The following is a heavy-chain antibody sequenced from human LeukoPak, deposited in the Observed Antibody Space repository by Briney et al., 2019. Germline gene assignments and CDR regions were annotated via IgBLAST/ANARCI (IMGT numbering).Heavy chain of an antibody. CDR1: GGTFSIYA. V-gene: IGHV1-69*13. Sequence: ASVKVSCTASGGTFSIYAISWVRQAPGQGLEWMGGIIPIFGTANYAQKFQGRVTITADESTSTAYMELSSLRSEDTAVYYCARGSAAIRGPYYFDYWGQGTLVTVSS. CDR2: IIPIFGTA. D-gene: IGHD2-2*02. CDR3: ARGSAAIRGPYYFDY. J-gene: IGHJ4*02.